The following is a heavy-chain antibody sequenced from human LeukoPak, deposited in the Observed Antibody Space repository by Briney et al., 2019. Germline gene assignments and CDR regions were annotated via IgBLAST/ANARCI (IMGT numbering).Heavy chain of an antibody. D-gene: IGHD3-22*01. Sequence: ASVKVSCKVSGYTLTELSMHWVRQAPGKGLEWMGGFDPEDGETIYAQKFQGRVTMTEDTSTDTAYMELSSPRSEDTAVYYCAPSASYDSSGYTFDYWGQGTLVTVSS. V-gene: IGHV1-24*01. J-gene: IGHJ4*02. CDR1: GYTLTELS. CDR2: FDPEDGET. CDR3: APSASYDSSGYTFDY.